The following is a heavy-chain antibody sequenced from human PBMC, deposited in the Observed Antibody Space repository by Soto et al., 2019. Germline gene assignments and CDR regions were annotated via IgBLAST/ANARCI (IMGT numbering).Heavy chain of an antibody. V-gene: IGHV1-18*01. CDR2: ISAYNGNT. J-gene: IGHJ5*02. Sequence: ASVKVSCKASGYTFTSYGISWVRQAPGQGLDGMGWISAYNGNTNYAQKLQGRVTMTTDTSTSTAYMELRSLRSDDTAVYYCARDDPPRYYDFWSGYYTGWFDPWGQGTLVTVAS. D-gene: IGHD3-3*01. CDR3: ARDDPPRYYDFWSGYYTGWFDP. CDR1: GYTFTSYG.